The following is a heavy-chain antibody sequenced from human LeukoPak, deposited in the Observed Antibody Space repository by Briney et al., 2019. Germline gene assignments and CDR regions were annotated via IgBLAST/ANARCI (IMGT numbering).Heavy chain of an antibody. D-gene: IGHD6-19*01. CDR1: GYTFTGYY. CDR2: INPNSGGT. J-gene: IGHJ6*02. Sequence: ASVKVSCKASGYTFTGYYMHWVRQAPGQGLEWMGWINPNSGGTNYAQKFQGRVTMTRNTSISTAYMELSSLRSEDTAVYYCARGHSSGWFYYYYYGMDVWGQGTTVTVSS. CDR3: ARGHSSGWFYYYYYGMDV. V-gene: IGHV1-2*02.